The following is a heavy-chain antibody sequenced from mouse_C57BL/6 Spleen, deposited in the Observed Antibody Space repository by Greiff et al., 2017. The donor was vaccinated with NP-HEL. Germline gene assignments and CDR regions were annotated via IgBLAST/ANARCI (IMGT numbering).Heavy chain of an antibody. CDR2: IRNKANGYTT. D-gene: IGHD1-1*01. V-gene: IGHV7-3*01. Sequence: EVQLVESGGGLVQPGGSLSLSCAASGFTFPDYYMSWVRQPPGKALEWLGFIRNKANGYTTEYSASVKGRFTISRDNSQSILYLQMNALRAEDSATYYCSRWDFYGSSYRAMDDWGQGTSVTVAS. J-gene: IGHJ4*01. CDR1: GFTFPDYY. CDR3: SRWDFYGSSYRAMDD.